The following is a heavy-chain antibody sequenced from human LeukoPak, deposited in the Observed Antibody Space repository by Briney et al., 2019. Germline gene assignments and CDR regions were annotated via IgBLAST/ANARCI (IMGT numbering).Heavy chain of an antibody. CDR3: ANGLDV. V-gene: IGHV3-30*02. J-gene: IGHJ6*02. CDR2: IRYDASNK. Sequence: GGSLRLSCAAYGFTFSDFGIHWVRQAPGKGLDWVAFIRYDASNKYYGDSVKGRFTISRDNSKNTLYLQMNSLRAEDTAVYFCANGLDVWGQGTTVTVSS. CDR1: GFTFSDFG.